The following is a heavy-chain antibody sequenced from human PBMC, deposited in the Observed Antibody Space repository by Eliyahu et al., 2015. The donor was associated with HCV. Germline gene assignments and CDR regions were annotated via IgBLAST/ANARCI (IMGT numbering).Heavy chain of an antibody. J-gene: IGHJ4*02. Sequence: QITLKESGPTLVKPTQTLTVTCTFSGFSFHPSGVGVGWVRQPPGRALQWLALVFSDNYKVYNPSLKSRLTITRDTSKNQVVLTMTDMDPADTATYYCVHRPVSRFYTGDYVPDVEFDSWGQGALVTVSS. D-gene: IGHD4-17*01. CDR2: VFSDNYK. CDR1: GFSFHPSGVG. CDR3: VHRPVSRFYTGDYVPDVEFDS. V-gene: IGHV2-5*02.